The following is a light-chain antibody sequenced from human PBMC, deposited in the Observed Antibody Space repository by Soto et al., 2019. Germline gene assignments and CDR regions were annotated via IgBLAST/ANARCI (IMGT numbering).Light chain of an antibody. Sequence: QSALTQPASVSGSPGQSSTISCTGTSSDVGAYDYVSWYQQHPGKAPRLLIYEVFNRPSGVSDRFSGSKSANTASLTISGLLSEDEADYYCSSYTTSSARVFGTGTKVTVL. V-gene: IGLV2-14*01. J-gene: IGLJ1*01. CDR3: SSYTTSSARV. CDR1: SSDVGAYDY. CDR2: EVF.